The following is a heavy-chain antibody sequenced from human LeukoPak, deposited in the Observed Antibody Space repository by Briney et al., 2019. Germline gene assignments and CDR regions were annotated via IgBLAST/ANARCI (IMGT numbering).Heavy chain of an antibody. CDR1: GFTFSSYW. Sequence: GGSLRLSCTLSGFTFSSYWMHWVRQAPGKGLVWVSRINLEGSSTNYADSVKGRFTISRDNAKNTLYLQMNSLRAEDTALYYCARDPIGYSYIDYWGQGTLVTVSS. CDR2: INLEGSST. D-gene: IGHD5-18*01. J-gene: IGHJ4*02. V-gene: IGHV3-74*01. CDR3: ARDPIGYSYIDY.